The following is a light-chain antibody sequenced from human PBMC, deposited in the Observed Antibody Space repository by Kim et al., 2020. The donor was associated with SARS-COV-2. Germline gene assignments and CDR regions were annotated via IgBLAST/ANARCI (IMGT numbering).Light chain of an antibody. Sequence: QRVTISCTGSSSNIGKGFHVHWYQQLPGTAPKLLIYGNTDRPSEVPDRFSGSKSGTSASLAITGLQAEDEAVYYCQSYDGSLNSFVFGTGTRVTVL. V-gene: IGLV1-40*01. J-gene: IGLJ1*01. CDR3: QSYDGSLNSFV. CDR1: SSNIGKGFH. CDR2: GNT.